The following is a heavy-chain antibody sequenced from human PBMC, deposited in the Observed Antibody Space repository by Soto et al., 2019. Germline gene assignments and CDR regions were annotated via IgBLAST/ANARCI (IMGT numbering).Heavy chain of an antibody. CDR1: GFTFSSYS. CDR2: ISSSSSYI. V-gene: IGHV3-21*01. Sequence: PGGSLRLSCAASGFTFSSYSMNWVRQAPGKGLEWVSSISSSSSYIYYADSVKGRFTISRDNAKNSLYLQMNSLRAEDTAVYYCASVERYYYDSSGPPAYWGQGTLVTVSS. J-gene: IGHJ4*02. CDR3: ASVERYYYDSSGPPAY. D-gene: IGHD3-22*01.